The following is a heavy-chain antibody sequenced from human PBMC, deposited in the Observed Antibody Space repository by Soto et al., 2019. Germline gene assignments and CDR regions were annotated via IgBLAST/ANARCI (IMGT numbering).Heavy chain of an antibody. CDR3: ARDPAIYSGKFDYGLDV. CDR2: IGTRGRTI. Sequence: EVQLLESGGGLVQPGGSLRLSCAASGFTFSNYEMNWVRQIPGKGLEWVSYIGTRGRTIYYADSVKGRFTISRDNAKNSLYLQMNSLRAEDTAVYYCARDPAIYSGKFDYGLDVWGRGTTVTVSS. D-gene: IGHD4-4*01. V-gene: IGHV3-48*03. J-gene: IGHJ6*02. CDR1: GFTFSNYE.